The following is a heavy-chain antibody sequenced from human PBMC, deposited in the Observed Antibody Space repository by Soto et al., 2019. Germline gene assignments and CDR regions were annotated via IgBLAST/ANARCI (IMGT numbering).Heavy chain of an antibody. CDR3: TRPHLGELSPTSYNWFDP. J-gene: IGHJ5*02. CDR2: IRSKANSYAT. CDR1: GFTFSGSA. D-gene: IGHD3-16*02. V-gene: IGHV3-73*01. Sequence: GGSLRLSCAASGFTFSGSAMHWVRQASGKGLEWVGRIRSKANSYATAYAASVKGRFTISRDDSKNTAYLQMNSLKTEDTAVYYCTRPHLGELSPTSYNWFDPWGQGTLVTVSS.